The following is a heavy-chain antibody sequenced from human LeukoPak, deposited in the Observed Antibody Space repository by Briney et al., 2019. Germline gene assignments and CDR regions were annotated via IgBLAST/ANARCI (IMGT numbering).Heavy chain of an antibody. CDR2: ISYDGSNK. CDR1: GFTFSSYA. Sequence: GGSLRLSCAASGFTFSSYAMHWVRQAPGKGLEWVAVISYDGSNKYYADSVKGRFTISRDNSKNTLYLQMNSLRAEDTAVYYCARGGGYSYGYRDNWFDPWGQGTLVTVSS. D-gene: IGHD5-18*01. J-gene: IGHJ5*02. V-gene: IGHV3-30*04. CDR3: ARGGGYSYGYRDNWFDP.